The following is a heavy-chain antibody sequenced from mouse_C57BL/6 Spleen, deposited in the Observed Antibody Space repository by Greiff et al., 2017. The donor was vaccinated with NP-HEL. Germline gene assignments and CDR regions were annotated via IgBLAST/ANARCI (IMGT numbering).Heavy chain of an antibody. V-gene: IGHV1-82*01. D-gene: IGHD2-3*01. Sequence: VQLQQSGPELVKPGASVKISCKASGYAFSSSWMNWVKQRPGKGLEWIGRIYPGDGDTNYNGKFKGKATLTADNSSRTAYMQLSSLPSEDSAVYFCARTSYDGAVYYYAIDYWGQGTSVTVSS. CDR2: IYPGDGDT. CDR3: ARTSYDGAVYYYAIDY. J-gene: IGHJ4*01. CDR1: GYAFSSSW.